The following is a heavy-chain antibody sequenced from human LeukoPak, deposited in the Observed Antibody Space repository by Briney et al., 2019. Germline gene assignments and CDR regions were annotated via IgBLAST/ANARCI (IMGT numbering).Heavy chain of an antibody. V-gene: IGHV4-39*01. J-gene: IGHJ3*02. CDR2: IYYSGST. D-gene: IGHD2-15*01. CDR3: ARHPHCSGGSCYSGVGAFDI. Sequence: SETLSLTCTVSGGSISSSSYYWGWIRQPPGKGLEWIGSIYYSGSTCYNPSLESRVTISVDTSKNQFSLKLSSVTAADTAVYYCARHPHCSGGSCYSGVGAFDIWGQGTMVTVSS. CDR1: GGSISSSSYY.